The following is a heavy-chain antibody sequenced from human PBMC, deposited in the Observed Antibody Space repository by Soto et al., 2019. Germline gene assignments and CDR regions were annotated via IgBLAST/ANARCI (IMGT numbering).Heavy chain of an antibody. D-gene: IGHD3-16*02. J-gene: IGHJ6*02. V-gene: IGHV1-69*01. CDR3: ARNYVCGSYRYPQGKRAVAGDYYDYGMDV. CDR1: GGTFSSYA. Sequence: QVQLVQSGAEVKKPGSSVKVSCKASGGTFSSYAISWVRQAPGQGLEWMGGIIPIFGTANYAQKFQGRVTITADESTSTDDMELSSLRSEDMAVYYCARNYVCGSYRYPQGKRAVAGDYYDYGMDVWGQGTTVTVSS. CDR2: IIPIFGTA.